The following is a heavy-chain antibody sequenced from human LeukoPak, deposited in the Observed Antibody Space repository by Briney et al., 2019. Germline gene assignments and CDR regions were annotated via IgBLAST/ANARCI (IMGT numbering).Heavy chain of an antibody. CDR1: GFTFSSSG. CDR2: IWYDGSHK. J-gene: IGHJ4*02. CDR3: ARDLGYSSSLIDS. Sequence: GRSLRLSCAASGFTFSSSGMHWVRQAPGKGLEWVALIWYDGSHKYYADSVKGRFTISRDNSKNTLYLQMNSLRAEDTAVYYCARDLGYSSSLIDSWGQGTLVPVSS. D-gene: IGHD6-13*01. V-gene: IGHV3-33*01.